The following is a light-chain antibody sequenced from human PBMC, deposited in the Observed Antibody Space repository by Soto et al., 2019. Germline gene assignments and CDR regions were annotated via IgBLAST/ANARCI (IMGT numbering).Light chain of an antibody. CDR2: DAS. CDR3: QHRGNWPYS. J-gene: IGKJ2*01. CDR1: QSVSTY. V-gene: IGKV3-11*01. Sequence: EIVLTQSPVTLSLSPGERATLSCRASQSVSTYLAWYQQRRGLAPRLLIFDASNRTTGIPARFSGSGSGTDFTLTISSLEPEDFAVYYCQHRGNWPYSFGQGTKVEIK.